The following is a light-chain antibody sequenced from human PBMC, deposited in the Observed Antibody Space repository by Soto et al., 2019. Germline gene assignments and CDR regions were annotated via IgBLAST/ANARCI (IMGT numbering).Light chain of an antibody. J-gene: IGKJ4*01. CDR3: QQYNSFPLT. CDR2: EAA. V-gene: IGKV1-5*01. CDR1: QSIYKW. Sequence: DIPMTQSPSTLSASIGDTVTISCRASQSIYKWLAWYQQKPQKAPKVLIFEAAGLESGVSSRFRGSGSGTEFTLTISGLQPDDLATYYCQQYNSFPLTFGGGTKVEL.